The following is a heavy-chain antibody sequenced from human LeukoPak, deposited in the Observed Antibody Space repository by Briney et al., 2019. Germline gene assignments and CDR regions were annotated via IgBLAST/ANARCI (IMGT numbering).Heavy chain of an antibody. V-gene: IGHV3-64*01. CDR3: ARGEVRGKKDQTYYYYGMDV. D-gene: IGHD3-10*01. Sequence: GGSLRLSCAASGFTFSSYAMHWVRQAPGKGLEHVSAISSNGGSTYYANSVKGRFTISRDNSKNTLYLQMGSLRAEDMAVYYCARGEVRGKKDQTYYYYGMDVWGQGTTVTVSS. CDR2: ISSNGGST. CDR1: GFTFSSYA. J-gene: IGHJ6*02.